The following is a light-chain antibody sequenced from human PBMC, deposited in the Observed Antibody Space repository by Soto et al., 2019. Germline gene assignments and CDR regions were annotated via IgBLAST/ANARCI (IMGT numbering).Light chain of an antibody. CDR3: QQYGDSPVT. CDR1: QSVSNNY. V-gene: IGKV3-20*01. J-gene: IGKJ1*01. CDR2: GAS. Sequence: EIVLTQSPGTLSLSPGERATLSCRASQSVSNNYLAWYQQKPGQAPRLLIYGASDRATGIPDRFSGSGSGTDFTLTISRLVPEDFAVYYCQQYGDSPVTFGQGTKV.